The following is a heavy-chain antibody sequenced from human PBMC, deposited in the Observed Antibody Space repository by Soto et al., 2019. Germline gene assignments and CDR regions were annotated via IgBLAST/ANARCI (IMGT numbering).Heavy chain of an antibody. D-gene: IGHD6-19*01. CDR3: ARDRLARGIPVAGRIDY. Sequence: EVQLVESGGGLVKPGGSLRLSCAASGFIFSQYSMNWVRQAPGKGLEWVSSISSTGALMYYADSVKGRFTISRDDADNSLYLQMNSLRVEDTAVYYCARDRLARGIPVAGRIDYWGQEARVTVSS. CDR1: GFIFSQYS. CDR2: ISSTGALM. V-gene: IGHV3-21*02. J-gene: IGHJ4*02.